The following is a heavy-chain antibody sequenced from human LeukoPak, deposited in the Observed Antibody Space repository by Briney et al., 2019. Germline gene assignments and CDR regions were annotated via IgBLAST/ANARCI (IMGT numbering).Heavy chain of an antibody. J-gene: IGHJ3*02. D-gene: IGHD3-10*01. Sequence: PSQTLSLTCTVSGGSISSGGYYWSWIRQPAGKGLEWIGRIYTRGSTNYNPSLKRRVTISVDTSKNQFSLKLSSVTAADTAVYYCASSGGENDAFDIWGQGTMVTVSS. V-gene: IGHV4-61*02. CDR1: GGSISSGGYY. CDR3: ASSGGENDAFDI. CDR2: IYTRGST.